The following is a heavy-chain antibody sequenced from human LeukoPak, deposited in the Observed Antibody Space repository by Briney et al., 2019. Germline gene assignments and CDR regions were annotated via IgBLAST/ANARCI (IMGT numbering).Heavy chain of an antibody. D-gene: IGHD6-19*01. Sequence: GGSLRLSCAASGFTFNSYAMHWVRQAPGKGLEWVAVISYDGSNKYYADSVKGRFTISRDNSRNTLYLQMNSLRAEDTAVYYCARGYSSGWYYFDYWGQGTLVTVSS. CDR2: ISYDGSNK. J-gene: IGHJ4*02. CDR1: GFTFNSYA. V-gene: IGHV3-30-3*01. CDR3: ARGYSSGWYYFDY.